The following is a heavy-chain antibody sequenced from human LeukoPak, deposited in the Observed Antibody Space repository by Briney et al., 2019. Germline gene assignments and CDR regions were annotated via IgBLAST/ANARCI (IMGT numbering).Heavy chain of an antibody. Sequence: QGGGSLRLSCAASGFTLSNHWLTWVRQAPGKRPQWVAHINPSGSETAFLDSVRGRFTISRDSSKNSLYLQVNTLRVEDTAVYHCARGHYGLDVWGQGTTVTVSS. V-gene: IGHV3-7*01. CDR1: GFTLSNHW. J-gene: IGHJ6*02. CDR3: ARGHYGLDV. CDR2: INPSGSET.